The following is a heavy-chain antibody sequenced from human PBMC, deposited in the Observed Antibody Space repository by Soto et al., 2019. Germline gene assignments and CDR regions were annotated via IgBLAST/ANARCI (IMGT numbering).Heavy chain of an antibody. CDR2: ISSSSSTI. D-gene: IGHD2-15*01. J-gene: IGHJ4*02. V-gene: IGHV3-48*02. CDR3: ARDWAQYCSGGSCYSGQGRSAFDY. CDR1: GFTFSSYS. Sequence: EVQLVESGGGLVQPGGSLRLSCAASGFTFSSYSMNWVRQAPGKGLEWVSYISSSSSTIYYADSVKGRFTISRDNAKNSLYLQMNSLRDEDTAVYYCARDWAQYCSGGSCYSGQGRSAFDYWGQGTLVTVSS.